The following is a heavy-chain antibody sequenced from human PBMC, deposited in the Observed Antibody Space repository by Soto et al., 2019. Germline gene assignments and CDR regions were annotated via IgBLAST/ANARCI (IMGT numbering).Heavy chain of an antibody. CDR2: INTYNGNT. CDR1: GYTFTIYC. D-gene: IGHD3-16*01. J-gene: IGHJ6*04. Sequence: ASVKVSCKASGYTFTIYCIGWARQAPGQGLEWMGWINTYNGNTNYAQNVQGRVTLTTDTSTSTAYMELRSLRSNDTAIYYCAMVDVYVTPSPQDVWGKGTKVTVSS. V-gene: IGHV1-18*01. CDR3: AMVDVYVTPSPQDV.